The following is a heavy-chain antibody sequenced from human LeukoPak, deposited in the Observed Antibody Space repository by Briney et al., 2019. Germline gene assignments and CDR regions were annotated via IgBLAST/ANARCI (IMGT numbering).Heavy chain of an antibody. CDR1: GGTFSSYA. V-gene: IGHV1-2*02. CDR2: INPNSGGT. CDR3: ARVKDILTAGWFDP. Sequence: ASVKVSCKASGGTFSSYAISWVRQAPGQGLEWMGWINPNSGGTHYAQKFQGRVTMTRDTSISTAYMELSRLRSDDTAVYYCARVKDILTAGWFDPWGQGTLVTVSS. D-gene: IGHD3-9*01. J-gene: IGHJ5*02.